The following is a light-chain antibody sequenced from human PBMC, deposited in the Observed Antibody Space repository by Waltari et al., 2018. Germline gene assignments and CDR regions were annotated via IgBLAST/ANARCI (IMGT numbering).Light chain of an antibody. Sequence: ENVLTQSPGTLSLSPGEGATLSCRASQSVSSSYLAWYQQKPGQAPRLLIYGASSRATGIPDRCSGSGSGTDFTLTISRLEPEDFAVYYCQQYGSSLYTFGQGTKLEI. J-gene: IGKJ2*01. CDR2: GAS. V-gene: IGKV3-20*01. CDR1: QSVSSSY. CDR3: QQYGSSLYT.